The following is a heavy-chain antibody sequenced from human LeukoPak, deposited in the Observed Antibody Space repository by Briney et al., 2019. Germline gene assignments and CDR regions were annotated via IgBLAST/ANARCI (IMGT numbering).Heavy chain of an antibody. CDR2: INYTGST. D-gene: IGHD3-22*01. CDR1: GDSISSSSYY. J-gene: IGHJ4*02. V-gene: IGHV4-39*01. CDR3: ARYWGPYDNSGAYFDY. Sequence: PSETLSLTCTVSGDSISSSSYYWVWLRPPPGKGLEWSITINYTGSTYYNPSLKSRVTISVDTSKNQFSLKLSSVTAADTAMYYCARYWGPYDNSGAYFDYWGQGTLVTVSS.